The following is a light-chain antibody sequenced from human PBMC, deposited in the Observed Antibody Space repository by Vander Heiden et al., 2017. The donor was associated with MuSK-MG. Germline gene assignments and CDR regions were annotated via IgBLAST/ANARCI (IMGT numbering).Light chain of an antibody. CDR1: KLGEKY. V-gene: IGLV3-1*01. Sequence: SYELTQPPSVSVSLGQTASITCSGDKLGEKYAAWYQQKPGQSPVLVIYQDIKRPSGIPERVSGSNSGNTATLTVSGTQATDEAYYYCQAWDSRTAMFGGGTKLTVL. J-gene: IGLJ3*02. CDR3: QAWDSRTAM. CDR2: QDI.